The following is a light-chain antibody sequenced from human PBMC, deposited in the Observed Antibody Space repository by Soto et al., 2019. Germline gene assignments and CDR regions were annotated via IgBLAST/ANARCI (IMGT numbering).Light chain of an antibody. Sequence: VLTQSPDTLSLSPGARATLSCRASQSVSSNYLAWYQQKLGQAPRLLIYDASRRATGIPDRFSGSGSGTDFTLTVSRLELEDFAVYFCHQYGTSPQTFGQGTKVDIK. J-gene: IGKJ1*01. CDR1: QSVSSNY. CDR2: DAS. CDR3: HQYGTSPQT. V-gene: IGKV3-20*01.